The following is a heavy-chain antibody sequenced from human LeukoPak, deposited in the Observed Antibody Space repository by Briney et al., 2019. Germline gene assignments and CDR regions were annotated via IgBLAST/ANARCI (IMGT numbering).Heavy chain of an antibody. CDR1: GYTFTNYY. Sequence: ASVKVSCKASGYTFTNYYIHWVRQAPGQGLEWMGIINPNGGSTSYAQRFQGRVTMTRDTSTSTVYMELSSLRSDDTAVYYCARTTIAVAAFDPWGQGTLVTVSS. J-gene: IGHJ5*02. CDR3: ARTTIAVAAFDP. D-gene: IGHD6-19*01. CDR2: INPNGGST. V-gene: IGHV1-46*01.